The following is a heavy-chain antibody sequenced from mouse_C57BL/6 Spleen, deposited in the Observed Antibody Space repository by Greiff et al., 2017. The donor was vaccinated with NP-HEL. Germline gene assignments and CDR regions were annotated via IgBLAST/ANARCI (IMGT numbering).Heavy chain of an antibody. CDR2: IYPGSGST. D-gene: IGHD2-9*01. Sequence: QVQLQQPGAELVKPGASVKMSCKASGYTFTSYWITWVKQRPGQGLEWIGDIYPGSGSTNYNEKFKSKATLTVDTSSSTAYMQLSSLTSEDAAVDYCARYEAPYYGYDVGFAYWGQGTLVTVSA. V-gene: IGHV1-55*01. CDR3: ARYEAPYYGYDVGFAY. CDR1: GYTFTSYW. J-gene: IGHJ3*01.